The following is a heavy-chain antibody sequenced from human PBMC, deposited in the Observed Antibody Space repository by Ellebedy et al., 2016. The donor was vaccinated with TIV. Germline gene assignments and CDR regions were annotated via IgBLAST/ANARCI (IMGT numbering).Heavy chain of an antibody. D-gene: IGHD1-26*01. V-gene: IGHV4-34*01. J-gene: IGHJ4*02. CDR2: INHSGST. CDR3: ARRYSGSSYHYFDY. CDR1: GGSFSGYY. Sequence: MPSETLSLTCAVYGGSFSGYYWSWIRQPPGQGLEWIGEINHSGSTNYNPSLKSRVTMSVDTSKRQLSLKLRSVTAADTAVYYCARRYSGSSYHYFDYWGQGTLVIVSS.